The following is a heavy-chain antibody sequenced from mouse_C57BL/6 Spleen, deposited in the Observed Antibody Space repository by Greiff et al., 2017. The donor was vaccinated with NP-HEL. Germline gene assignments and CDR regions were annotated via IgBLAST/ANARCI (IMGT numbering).Heavy chain of an antibody. CDR2: IDPSDSYT. CDR1: GYTFTSYW. CDR3: ARGSFAY. Sequence: QVQLQQPGAELVMPGASVKLSCTASGYTFTSYWMHWVKQRPGQGLEWIGAIDPSDSYTNYNQKFKGKSTLTVDKSSSTAYMQLSSLTSEDSAVYYCARGSFAYWGKGTLVTVSA. J-gene: IGHJ3*01. V-gene: IGHV1-69*01.